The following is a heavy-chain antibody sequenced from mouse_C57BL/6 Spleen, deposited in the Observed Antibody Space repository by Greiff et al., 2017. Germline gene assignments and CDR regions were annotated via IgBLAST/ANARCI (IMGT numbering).Heavy chain of an antibody. Sequence: QVQLKESGPGLVQPSQSLSITCTVSGFSLTSYGVHWVRQSPGKGLEWLGVIWSGGSTDYNAAFISRLSISKDKSKSQVFFRMNSLQADDTAIYYCARMVTPYWYFDVWGTGTTVTVSS. CDR1: GFSLTSYG. J-gene: IGHJ1*03. CDR2: IWSGGST. CDR3: ARMVTPYWYFDV. V-gene: IGHV2-2*01. D-gene: IGHD2-2*01.